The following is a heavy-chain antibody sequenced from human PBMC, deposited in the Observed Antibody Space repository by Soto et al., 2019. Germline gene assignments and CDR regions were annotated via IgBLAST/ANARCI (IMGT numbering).Heavy chain of an antibody. CDR3: ARVKLAARAAVDP. V-gene: IGHV1-8*01. CDR1: GYTFTSYD. D-gene: IGHD6-6*01. Sequence: GASVKVSCKASGYTFTSYDINWVRQATGQGLEWMGWMNPNSGNTGYAQKFQGRVTMTRNTSISTAYMELSSLRSEDTAVYYCARVKLAARAAVDPWGQGTLVTVSS. CDR2: MNPNSGNT. J-gene: IGHJ5*02.